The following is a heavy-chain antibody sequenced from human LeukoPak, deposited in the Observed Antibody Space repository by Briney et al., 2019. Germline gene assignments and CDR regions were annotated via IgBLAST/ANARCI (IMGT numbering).Heavy chain of an antibody. CDR1: GFTFSRYG. CDR2: IWYDGSKK. J-gene: IGHJ4*02. Sequence: GGSLRLSCAASGFTFSRYGMHWVRQGPGKGLEWVSVIWYDGSKKYYADSVKGRFTISRDNSKNTLYLQMNSLRAEDTAVYYCARDLRLGYYDSSFPDYWGQGTLVTVSS. V-gene: IGHV3-33*01. CDR3: ARDLRLGYYDSSFPDY. D-gene: IGHD3-22*01.